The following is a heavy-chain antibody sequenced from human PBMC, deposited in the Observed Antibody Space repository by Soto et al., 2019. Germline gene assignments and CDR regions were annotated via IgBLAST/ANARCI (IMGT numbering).Heavy chain of an antibody. V-gene: IGHV3-23*01. CDR3: AKDMDYDFWSGFDY. D-gene: IGHD3-3*01. J-gene: IGHJ4*02. CDR1: GFTFSSYA. CDR2: ISGSGGST. Sequence: GGSLRLSCAASGFTFSSYAMSLFLHAPGNGLEWVSAISGSGGSTYYADSVKGRFTISRDNSKNTLYLQMNSLRAEDTAVYYCAKDMDYDFWSGFDYWGQGTLVTVSS.